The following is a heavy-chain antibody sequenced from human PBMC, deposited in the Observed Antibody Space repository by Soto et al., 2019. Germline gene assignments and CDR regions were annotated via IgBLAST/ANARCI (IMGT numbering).Heavy chain of an antibody. Sequence: QVQLVESGGGVVLPGRSLRLSCAASGFTFSSHSIQWVRQAPGKGLEWVAVISYDGSIKYYADSVKGRFTISRDNSKNTAYLQMNSLRAEDTAVFYCAREWSTSGDLDYWGQGTLVIVSS. CDR3: AREWSTSGDLDY. J-gene: IGHJ4*02. D-gene: IGHD3-10*01. V-gene: IGHV3-30-3*01. CDR2: ISYDGSIK. CDR1: GFTFSSHS.